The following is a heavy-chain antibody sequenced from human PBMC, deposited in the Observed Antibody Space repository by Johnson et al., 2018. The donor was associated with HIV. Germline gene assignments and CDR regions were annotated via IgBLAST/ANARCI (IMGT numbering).Heavy chain of an antibody. D-gene: IGHD5-24*01. CDR1: GFTFSSYA. CDR2: ISNSGGDT. J-gene: IGHJ3*02. V-gene: IGHV3-23*04. CDR3: ARAIGDGYPGMKAFDI. Sequence: VQLVESGGGLVQPGGSLRLSCAASGFTFSSYAMSWVRQAPGKGLEWVSTISNSGGDTYYADSVKGRLTISRENAKNSLYLQMHSLRAGDTAVYYCARAIGDGYPGMKAFDIWGQGTMVTVSS.